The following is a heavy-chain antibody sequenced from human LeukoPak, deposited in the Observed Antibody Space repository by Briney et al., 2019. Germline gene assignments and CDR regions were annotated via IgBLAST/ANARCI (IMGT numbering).Heavy chain of an antibody. CDR1: GYTFSNYD. V-gene: IGHV1-8*01. CDR2: VSPTSGNT. CDR3: ARGITQGVDY. D-gene: IGHD1-20*01. J-gene: IGHJ4*02. Sequence: ASVKVSCKASGYTFSNYDIDWVRQAAGRGFEWMGWVSPTSGNTGLTQKFQGRVTMTSDTSKTSVYMELGSLISEDTAVYYCARGITQGVDYWGQGTLVSVSS.